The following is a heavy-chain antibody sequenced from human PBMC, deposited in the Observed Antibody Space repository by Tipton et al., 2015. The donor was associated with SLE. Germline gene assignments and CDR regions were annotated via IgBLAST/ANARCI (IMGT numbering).Heavy chain of an antibody. D-gene: IGHD3-16*01. J-gene: IGHJ4*02. CDR2: INHSGST. CDR1: GGSFSGYY. Sequence: TLSLTCAVYGGSFSGYYWSWIRQPPGKGLEWIGEINHSGSTNYNSSLKSRVTISLDTSKSRFSLKLSSVTAADTAMYYCARGPLGIFPFDFWGQGTLVTVSS. CDR3: ARGPLGIFPFDF. V-gene: IGHV4-34*01.